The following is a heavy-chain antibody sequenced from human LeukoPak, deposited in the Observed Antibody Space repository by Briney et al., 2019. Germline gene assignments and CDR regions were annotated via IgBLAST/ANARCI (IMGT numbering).Heavy chain of an antibody. Sequence: ASVKVSCKASGYTFTGYYMHWVRQAPGQGLEWMGWINPNGGGTNYAQKFQGRVTMTRDTSISTAYMELSRLRSDDTAVYYCARADCSSTSCYVFDYWGQGTLVTVSS. CDR1: GYTFTGYY. J-gene: IGHJ4*02. V-gene: IGHV1-2*02. D-gene: IGHD2-2*01. CDR2: INPNGGGT. CDR3: ARADCSSTSCYVFDY.